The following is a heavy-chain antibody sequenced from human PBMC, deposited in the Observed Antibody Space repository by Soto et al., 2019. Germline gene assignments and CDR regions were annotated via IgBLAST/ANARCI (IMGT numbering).Heavy chain of an antibody. CDR2: MNPNSGNT. D-gene: IGHD6-13*01. CDR1: GYTFTSDD. V-gene: IGHV1-8*01. Sequence: QVQLVQSGAEVKKPGASVKVSCRASGYTFTSDDINWVRQATGQGLEWMGWMNPNSGNTGYAQKFQGRVTMTRNTSISTAYMELSSLRSDDTAVYYCARELYSTVRFDPWGQGTLVTVSS. J-gene: IGHJ5*02. CDR3: ARELYSTVRFDP.